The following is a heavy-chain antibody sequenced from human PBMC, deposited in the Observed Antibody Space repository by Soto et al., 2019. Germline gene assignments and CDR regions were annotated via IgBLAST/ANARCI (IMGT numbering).Heavy chain of an antibody. Sequence: PGGSLRLSCTVSGFTFEDYTMHWVRQAPGKGLEFVSTISWEGRSTYYADFVEGRFTISRDNSKDSLFLQMNSLRTEDTALYYCAKLMTGSGDFDSWGQGTLVT. CDR3: AKLMTGSGDFDS. CDR2: ISWEGRST. J-gene: IGHJ4*02. CDR1: GFTFEDYT. D-gene: IGHD3-9*01. V-gene: IGHV3-43*01.